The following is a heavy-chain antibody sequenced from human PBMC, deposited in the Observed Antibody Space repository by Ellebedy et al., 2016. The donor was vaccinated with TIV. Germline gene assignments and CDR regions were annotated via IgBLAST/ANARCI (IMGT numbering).Heavy chain of an antibody. J-gene: IGHJ6*03. CDR3: AKAKDPVVAGSYMDV. V-gene: IGHV3-9*01. Sequence: PGGSLRLSCAASGFTFDDYDMYRVRQAPGKGLEWVSGISWNTGSIDYADSVKGRFTISRDNAKNSLYLQMNSLRAEDTALYYCAKAKDPVVAGSYMDVWGKGTTVTVSS. CDR2: ISWNTGSI. D-gene: IGHD3-22*01. CDR1: GFTFDDYD.